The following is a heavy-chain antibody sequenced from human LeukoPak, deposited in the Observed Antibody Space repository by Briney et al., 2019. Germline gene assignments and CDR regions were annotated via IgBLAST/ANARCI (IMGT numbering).Heavy chain of an antibody. CDR2: IGIAGGT. CDR1: GFTFSSYD. D-gene: IGHD3-22*01. CDR3: ARNYYDSNGLAWGYDI. Sequence: PGGSLRLSCAASGFTFSSYDMHWVRQATGKGLEWVSAIGIAGGTYYPGSVKGRFTISRENAKNSLYLQMNSLRAGDTAVYYCARNYYDSNGLAWGYDIWGQGTMVTVSS. J-gene: IGHJ3*02. V-gene: IGHV3-13*01.